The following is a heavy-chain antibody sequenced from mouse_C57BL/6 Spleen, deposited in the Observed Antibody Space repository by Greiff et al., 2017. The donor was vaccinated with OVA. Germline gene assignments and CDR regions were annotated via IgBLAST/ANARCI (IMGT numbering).Heavy chain of an antibody. D-gene: IGHD1-1*01. J-gene: IGHJ4*01. CDR2: IDPSDSET. CDR1: GYTFTSYW. V-gene: IGHV1-52*01. Sequence: QVQLQQPGAELVRPGSSVKLSCKASGYTFTSYWMHWVKQRPIQGLEWIGNIDPSDSETHYNQKFKDKATLTVDKSSSTAYMQLSSLTYEDSAVYYCARMTTVVATDYAMDYWGQGTSVTVSS. CDR3: ARMTTVVATDYAMDY.